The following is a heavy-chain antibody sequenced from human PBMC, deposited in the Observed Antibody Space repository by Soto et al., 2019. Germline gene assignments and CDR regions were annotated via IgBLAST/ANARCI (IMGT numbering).Heavy chain of an antibody. CDR1: GYTFTSYD. D-gene: IGHD2-15*01. V-gene: IGHV1-8*02. CDR2: MNGNSGNK. Sequence: QVQLVQSGAEVKKPGASVKVSCQASGYTFTSYDINWVRQAPGQGLEWMGWMNGNSGNKGYAEKLXGXVXLTRDSSISTAYMELTGLTSEDTAVYYCARGSSSSWDGWLDPWGQGTRVTVSS. J-gene: IGHJ5*02. CDR3: ARGSSSSWDGWLDP.